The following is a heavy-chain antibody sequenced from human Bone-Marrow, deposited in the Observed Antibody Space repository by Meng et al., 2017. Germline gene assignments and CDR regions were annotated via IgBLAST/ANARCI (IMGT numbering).Heavy chain of an antibody. V-gene: IGHV3-7*01. CDR2: INQDESEK. D-gene: IGHD3-16*01. CDR3: PRPYNVWGSNDAFDI. CDR1: GFTFSNSW. Sequence: GGSLRLSCVVSGFTFSNSWMSWVRQAPGKGLEWVANINQDESEKVYVDSVKGRFSVSRDNAENSLYLQMNSLRAEDTAVYYCPRPYNVWGSNDAFDIWGQGTMVTVSS. J-gene: IGHJ3*02.